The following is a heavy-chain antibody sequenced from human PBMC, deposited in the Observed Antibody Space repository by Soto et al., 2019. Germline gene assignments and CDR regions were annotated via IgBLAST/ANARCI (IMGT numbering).Heavy chain of an antibody. CDR1: GFTFSTFT. CDR3: ARGASTRTNFDY. V-gene: IGHV3-21*01. J-gene: IGHJ4*02. CDR2: VSSSTTYI. D-gene: IGHD6-6*01. Sequence: WGSLRLSCAASGFTFSTFTMNCLRQAPWKGLEWVASVSSSTTYIYYLDSVRGRFTISRDNAKNSVYLQMNSLRGDDTAVYYCARGASTRTNFDYWGPGTLVTVSS.